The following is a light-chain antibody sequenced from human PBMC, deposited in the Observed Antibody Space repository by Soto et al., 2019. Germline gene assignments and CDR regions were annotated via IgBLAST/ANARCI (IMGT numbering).Light chain of an antibody. CDR1: QSVSSNY. Sequence: EIVLTQSPGSLSLSPGERATLSCRASQSVSSNYLAWYQQKPGQAPRLLIYGASSRATGIPDRFSGSGCGTDFTLTISRLEPEDFAVYYCQQYGGPPRTFGQGTKVEIK. CDR2: GAS. J-gene: IGKJ1*01. CDR3: QQYGGPPRT. V-gene: IGKV3-20*01.